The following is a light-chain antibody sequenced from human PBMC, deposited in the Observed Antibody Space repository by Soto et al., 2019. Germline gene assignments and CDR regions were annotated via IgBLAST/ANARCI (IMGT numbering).Light chain of an antibody. V-gene: IGLV2-14*01. CDR2: EVS. CDR3: ISYTSDDVRYV. CDR1: NSEVGIYDF. J-gene: IGLJ1*01. Sequence: QSVLTQPASVSGTRGQSITISCTGSNSEVGIYDFVSWYQHHPGRAPKLIVSEVSHRPSGVSNRFSGSKSGNTASLTISGLQSEDEADYYCISYTSDDVRYVFGTGTKLTVL.